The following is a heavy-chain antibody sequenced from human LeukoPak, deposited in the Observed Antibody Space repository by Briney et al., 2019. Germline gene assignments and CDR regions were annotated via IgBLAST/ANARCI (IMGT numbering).Heavy chain of an antibody. Sequence: GGSLRLSCAASGFTFSSYDMHWVRQATGKGLEWVSAIGTAGDPYYPGSVKGRFTISRENAKSSLYLQMNSLRAGDTAVYYCARGGYCSSTSCHDYYYYGMDVWGKGTTVTVSS. CDR2: IGTAGDP. J-gene: IGHJ6*04. CDR3: ARGGYCSSTSCHDYYYYGMDV. V-gene: IGHV3-13*05. CDR1: GFTFSSYD. D-gene: IGHD2-2*03.